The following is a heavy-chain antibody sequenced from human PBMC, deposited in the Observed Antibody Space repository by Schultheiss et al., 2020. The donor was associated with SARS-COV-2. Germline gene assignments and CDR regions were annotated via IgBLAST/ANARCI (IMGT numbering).Heavy chain of an antibody. V-gene: IGHV4-38-2*01. CDR2: IYTSGST. J-gene: IGHJ6*03. CDR1: GYSISSGYY. D-gene: IGHD2-2*02. CDR3: ARGLGYCSSTSCYTIYYYYYYMDV. Sequence: SETLSLTCAVSGYSISSGYYWGWIRQPAGKGLEWIGRIYTSGSTNYNPSLKSRVTMSVDTSKNQFSLKLSSVTAADTAVYYCARGLGYCSSTSCYTIYYYYYYMDVWGKGTTVTVSS.